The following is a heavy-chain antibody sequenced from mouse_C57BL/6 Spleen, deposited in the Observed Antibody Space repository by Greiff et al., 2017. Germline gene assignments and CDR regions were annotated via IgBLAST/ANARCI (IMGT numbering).Heavy chain of an antibody. CDR3: ARSAYGNYYAMDY. CDR1: GYTFTSYW. V-gene: IGHV1-64*01. J-gene: IGHJ4*01. CDR2: IHPNSGST. D-gene: IGHD2-1*01. Sequence: QVQLQQPGAELVKPGASVKLSCKASGYTFTSYWMHWVKQRPGQGLEWIGMIHPNSGSTNYNEKFKSKATLTVDKSSSTAYMQLSSLTSEDSAVYYFARSAYGNYYAMDYWGQGTSVTVSS.